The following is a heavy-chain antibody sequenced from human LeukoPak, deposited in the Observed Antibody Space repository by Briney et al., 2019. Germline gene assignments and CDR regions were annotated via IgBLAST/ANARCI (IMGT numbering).Heavy chain of an antibody. J-gene: IGHJ4*02. CDR1: GGSISSSSYY. Sequence: PSETLSLTCTVSGGSISSSSYYGGWIRQPPGEGLEWIGSIYYSGSTYYNPSLKSRVTISVDTSKNQFSLKLGSVTAADTAVYYCARHVGYGQGGFDYWGQGTLVTVSS. CDR2: IYYSGST. CDR3: ARHVGYGQGGFDY. V-gene: IGHV4-39*01. D-gene: IGHD5-12*01.